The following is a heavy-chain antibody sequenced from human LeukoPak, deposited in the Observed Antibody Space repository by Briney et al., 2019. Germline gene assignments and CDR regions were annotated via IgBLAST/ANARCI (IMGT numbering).Heavy chain of an antibody. CDR2: INHSGST. V-gene: IGHV4-34*01. Sequence: SETLSLTCAVYGGSFSCYYWSWIRQPPGKGLEWIGEINHSGSTNYNPSLKSRVTISVDTSKNQFSLKLSSVTAADTAVYYCARELGARPPHWFDPWGQGTLLTVSS. CDR3: ARELGARPPHWFDP. J-gene: IGHJ5*02. D-gene: IGHD6-6*01. CDR1: GGSFSCYY.